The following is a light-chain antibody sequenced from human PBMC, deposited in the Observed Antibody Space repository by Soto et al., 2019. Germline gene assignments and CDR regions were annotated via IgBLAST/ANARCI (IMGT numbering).Light chain of an antibody. Sequence: DIQMTQSPSSLSASVGDRVTITCQASQDISNYLNWYQQKPGIAPKLLIYDASNLATGVPSRFSGSGSGTDFTFTISSLQPEDIATYYCQQYDNLLITFGPGTKVDIK. V-gene: IGKV1-33*01. CDR1: QDISNY. CDR3: QQYDNLLIT. CDR2: DAS. J-gene: IGKJ3*01.